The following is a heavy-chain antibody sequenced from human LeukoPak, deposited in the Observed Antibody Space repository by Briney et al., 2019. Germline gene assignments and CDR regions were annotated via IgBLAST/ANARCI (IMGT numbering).Heavy chain of an antibody. V-gene: IGHV4-4*07. CDR1: GGSISSYY. CDR2: IYTSGST. CDR3: AGGYCSGGSCSSGSSFVY. D-gene: IGHD2-15*01. Sequence: SETQSLTCTVSGGSISSYYWSWIRQPAGKGLEWIGRIYTSGSTNYNPSLKSRVTMSVDTSKNQFSLKLSSVTAADTAVYYCAGGYCSGGSCSSGSSFVYWGQGTLVTVSS. J-gene: IGHJ4*02.